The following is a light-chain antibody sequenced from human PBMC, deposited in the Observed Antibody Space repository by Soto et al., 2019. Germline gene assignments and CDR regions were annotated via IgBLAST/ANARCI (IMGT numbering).Light chain of an antibody. CDR2: DVS. J-gene: IGLJ3*02. Sequence: QSALTQPASVSGSPGQSITISCTGTSSDVGGYDYVSWYQQHPGQAPKLMIYDVSNRPSGVSNRFSGSKSGNTASLTISGLQAEDEADYYCTSYTRSSTLWVFGGGTKGPS. CDR3: TSYTRSSTLWV. CDR1: SSDVGGYDY. V-gene: IGLV2-14*03.